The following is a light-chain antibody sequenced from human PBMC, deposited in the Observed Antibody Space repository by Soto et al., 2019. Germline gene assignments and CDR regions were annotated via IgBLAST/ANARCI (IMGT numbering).Light chain of an antibody. V-gene: IGKV1-5*03. CDR2: RAS. CDR1: QTISSW. J-gene: IGKJ1*01. Sequence: DIPMTQSPLTLSASVGDRVTITCRASQTISSWLAWYQQKPGKAPKLLIYRASSLESGVPSRFSGSGSGTEFTLTISSLQSDDSATYYCQQYQTWTFGQGTKVEIK. CDR3: QQYQTWT.